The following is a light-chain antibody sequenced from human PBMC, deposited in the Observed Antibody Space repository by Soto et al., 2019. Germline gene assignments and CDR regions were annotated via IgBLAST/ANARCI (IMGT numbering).Light chain of an antibody. V-gene: IGLV2-14*01. CDR2: EVS. J-gene: IGLJ3*02. CDR3: CSYTSDSRRV. Sequence: QSALTQPASVSGSPGQSITISCTGTSSDVGGYSYVSWYQQHPGKAPKLMIYEVSNRPSGVSNRFSGSKSGNTASLTISGLQAEDEADYYCCSYTSDSRRVFGGGTKLTVL. CDR1: SSDVGGYSY.